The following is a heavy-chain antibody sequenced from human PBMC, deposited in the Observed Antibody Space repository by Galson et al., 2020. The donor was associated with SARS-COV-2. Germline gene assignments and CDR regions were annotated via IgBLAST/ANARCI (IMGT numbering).Heavy chain of an antibody. V-gene: IGHV3-23*01. D-gene: IGHD6-25*01. Sequence: GESLKISCAASGFTFNNYAMSWVRQAPGKGLEWVSGISAGGATTYYADSVKGRFTISRDNSKNTLFLQMNSLRAEDTALYFCAKARGYSSGWLFDYWGQGTLVTVSS. CDR3: AKARGYSSGWLFDY. CDR1: GFTFNNYA. J-gene: IGHJ4*02. CDR2: ISAGGATT.